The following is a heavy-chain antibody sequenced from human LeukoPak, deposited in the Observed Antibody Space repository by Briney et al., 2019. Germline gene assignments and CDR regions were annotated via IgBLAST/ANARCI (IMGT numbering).Heavy chain of an antibody. CDR2: ISINRGNT. D-gene: IGHD6-19*01. CDR3: ARDVGITVADSFDP. J-gene: IGHJ5*02. V-gene: IGHV1-18*04. Sequence: ASVKVACKASGYTSTDYGISWVRQAPGQGLEWMGWISINRGNTNYAQKFQGRVSMTTDTSTSTAYMELRGLRSDDTAMYYCARDVGITVADSFDPWGQGTLVTVSS. CDR1: GYTSTDYG.